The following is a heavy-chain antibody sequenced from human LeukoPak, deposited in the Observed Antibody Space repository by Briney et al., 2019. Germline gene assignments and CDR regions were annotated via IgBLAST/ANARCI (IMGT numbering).Heavy chain of an antibody. CDR3: AKSGSSVFWS. J-gene: IGHJ5*02. CDR2: IKEDGSEK. CDR1: GFTFTNHW. Sequence: GGSLKLSCAASGFTFTNHWMSWVRQAPGKGLEWVANIKEDGSEKYYEDSVKGRFTVSRDNVKNSLFLQMNSLRVDDTAVYYCAKSGSSVFWSWGQGTLVTVSS. V-gene: IGHV3-7*03. D-gene: IGHD3-3*02.